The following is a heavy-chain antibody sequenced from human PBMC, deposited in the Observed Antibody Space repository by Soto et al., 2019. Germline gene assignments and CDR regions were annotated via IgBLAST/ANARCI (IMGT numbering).Heavy chain of an antibody. CDR1: GYTLTELS. CDR3: ATAQGYYYDSSGYYRLDY. V-gene: IGHV1-24*01. J-gene: IGHJ4*02. CDR2: FDPEDGET. Sequence: GASVKVSCKVSGYTLTELSMHWVRQAPGKGLEWMGGFDPEDGETIYAQKFQGRVTMTEDTSTDTAYMELSSLRSEDTAVYYCATAQGYYYDSSGYYRLDYWGQGTLVTVSS. D-gene: IGHD3-22*01.